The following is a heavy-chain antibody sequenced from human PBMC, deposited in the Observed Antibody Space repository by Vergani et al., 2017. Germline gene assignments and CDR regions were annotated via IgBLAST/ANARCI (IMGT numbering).Heavy chain of an antibody. CDR3: AKDRGYCSSTTCLWALDV. Sequence: EVNLLESGGGLVQPGGSVRLSCEDSGFTFSSFAMSWVRQAPGKGLEWVAAISDTGSVTYHADSVKGRFTISRDNSKNTRYLQIDNLRAEDTATYYCAKDRGYCSSTTCLWALDVWGQGTLVTVSS. J-gene: IGHJ4*02. CDR2: ISDTGSVT. V-gene: IGHV3-23*01. D-gene: IGHD2-2*01. CDR1: GFTFSSFA.